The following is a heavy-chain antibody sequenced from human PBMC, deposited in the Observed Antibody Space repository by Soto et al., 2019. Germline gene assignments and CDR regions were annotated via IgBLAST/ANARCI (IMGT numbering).Heavy chain of an antibody. CDR3: TRLISAAQDY. Sequence: EVLLVESGGGLVQPGGSLKLSCAASGFVFKDSSIHWVRQASGKGLEWVGRIRDRAYDYATAYAASVTGRFTISREDSTNTAYLQMNSLETEDTAVYYCTRLISAAQDYWGQGTLVTVSS. V-gene: IGHV3-73*01. J-gene: IGHJ4*02. CDR1: GFVFKDSS. D-gene: IGHD3-16*02. CDR2: IRDRAYDYAT.